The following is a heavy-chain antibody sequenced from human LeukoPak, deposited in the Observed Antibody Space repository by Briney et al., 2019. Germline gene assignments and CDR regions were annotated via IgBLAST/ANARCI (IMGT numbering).Heavy chain of an antibody. V-gene: IGHV3-23*01. CDR2: FSDSGGST. CDR3: AKGGAVSSKSITMIRGTRRYYYYMDV. J-gene: IGHJ6*03. Sequence: GGSLRLSCAASGFTFSSCGMSWVRQAPGKGLEWVSAFSDSGGSTFYADSVKGRFTISRDNSKNTLYLQMNRLRAEDTAVYYCAKGGAVSSKSITMIRGTRRYYYYMDVWGKGTTVTISS. CDR1: GFTFSSCG. D-gene: IGHD3-10*01.